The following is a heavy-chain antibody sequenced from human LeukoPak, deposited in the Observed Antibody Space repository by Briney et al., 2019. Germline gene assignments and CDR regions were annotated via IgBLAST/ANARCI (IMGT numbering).Heavy chain of an antibody. V-gene: IGHV4-39*01. J-gene: IGHJ4*02. Sequence: SETLSLTXTVSGGSIGSSSYYWGWIRQPPGKGLEWIGSIYYSGSTYYNPSLKSRVTISVDTSKNQFSLKLSSVTAADTAVYYCATPLGYGDYPLDYWGQGTLVTVSS. CDR3: ATPLGYGDYPLDY. CDR1: GGSIGSSSYY. D-gene: IGHD4-17*01. CDR2: IYYSGST.